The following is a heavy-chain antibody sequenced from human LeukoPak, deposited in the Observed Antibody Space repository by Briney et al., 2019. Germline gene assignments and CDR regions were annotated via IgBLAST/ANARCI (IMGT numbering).Heavy chain of an antibody. V-gene: IGHV1-69-2*01. CDR2: VDPEDGET. J-gene: IGHJ4*02. Sequence: GASVKVSCKVSGYTFTDYYMHWVQQAPGKGLEWMGLVDPEDGETIYAGKFQGRVTITADTSTDTAYMELSSLRSEDTAVYYCATDDYSGLLDYWGQGTLVTVSS. CDR3: ATDDYSGLLDY. CDR1: GYTFTDYY. D-gene: IGHD4-11*01.